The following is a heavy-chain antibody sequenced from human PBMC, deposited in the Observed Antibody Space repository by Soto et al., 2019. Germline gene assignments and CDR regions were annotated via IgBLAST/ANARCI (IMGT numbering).Heavy chain of an antibody. CDR3: ARESKKVGATDYYYYGMDV. D-gene: IGHD1-26*01. CDR1: GDTFSTYT. CDR2: INPSGGST. V-gene: IGHV1-46*01. J-gene: IGHJ6*02. Sequence: ASVKVSCKASGDTFSTYTITWVRQAPGQGLEWMGIINPSGGSTSYAQKFQGRVTMTRDTSTSTVYMELSSLRSEDTAVYYCARESKKVGATDYYYYGMDVWGQGTTVTVSS.